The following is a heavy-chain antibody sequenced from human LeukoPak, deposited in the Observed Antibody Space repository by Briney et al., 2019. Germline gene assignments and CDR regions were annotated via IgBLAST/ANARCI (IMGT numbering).Heavy chain of an antibody. V-gene: IGHV1-69*04. D-gene: IGHD4-17*01. J-gene: IGHJ4*02. Sequence: PVASVKVSCKASGGTFSSYAISWVRQALGQGLEWMGRIIPILGIANYAQKFQGRVTITADKSTSTAYMELSSLRSEDTAVYYCARDGDYGDYVGYWGQGTLVTVSS. CDR1: GGTFSSYA. CDR3: ARDGDYGDYVGY. CDR2: IIPILGIA.